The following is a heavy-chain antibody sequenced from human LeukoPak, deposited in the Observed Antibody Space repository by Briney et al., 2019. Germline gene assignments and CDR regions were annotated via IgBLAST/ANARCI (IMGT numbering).Heavy chain of an antibody. V-gene: IGHV4-34*01. J-gene: IGHJ4*02. CDR2: INHSGST. D-gene: IGHD3-22*01. CDR3: AKGARGYYDSSGYYY. CDR1: GGSFSGYY. Sequence: SETLSLTCAVYGGSFSGYYWSWIRQPPGKGLEWIGEINHSGSTNYNPSPKSRVTISVDTSKNQFSLKLSSVTAAETAAYYCAKGARGYYDSSGYYYWGQGTLVTVSS.